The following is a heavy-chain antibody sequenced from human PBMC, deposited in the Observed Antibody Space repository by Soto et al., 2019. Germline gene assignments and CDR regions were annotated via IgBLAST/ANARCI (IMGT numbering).Heavy chain of an antibody. CDR2: IYSGGST. CDR1: GFTVSSNY. Sequence: GGSLRLSCAASGFTVSSNYMSWVRQAPGKGPEWVSVIYSGGSTYYADSVRGRFTISRDNSKNTLYLQMKSLRAEDTAVYYCARDPPATRHGMDVWGQGTTVTVSS. CDR3: ARDPPATRHGMDV. V-gene: IGHV3-53*01. J-gene: IGHJ6*02.